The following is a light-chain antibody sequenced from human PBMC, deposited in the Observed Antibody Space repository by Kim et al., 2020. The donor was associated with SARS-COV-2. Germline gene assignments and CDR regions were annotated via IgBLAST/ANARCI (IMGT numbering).Light chain of an antibody. V-gene: IGLV3-1*01. CDR2: QDS. CDR1: TLGDKY. CDR3: QAWDSSTASYV. Sequence: SYELTQPPSVSVSPGQTTSITCSGDTLGDKYACWYQQKPGQSPVLVIYQDSKRPSGIPERFSGSNSGNTATLTISGTQAMDEADYYCQAWDSSTASYVFGTGTNVTVL. J-gene: IGLJ1*01.